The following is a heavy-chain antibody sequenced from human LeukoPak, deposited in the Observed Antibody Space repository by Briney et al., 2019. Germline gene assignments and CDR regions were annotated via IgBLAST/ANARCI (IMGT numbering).Heavy chain of an antibody. D-gene: IGHD6-19*01. V-gene: IGHV3-53*01. J-gene: IGHJ4*02. CDR1: GFTFSSYS. Sequence: PGGSLGLSCAASGFTFSSYSMNWVRQGPGKGLECVSVISNDGDTYYADSVKGRFTISRDTSKNTVSLQMNSLRAEDTAVYYCAGDKTTGGWYEFDYWGQGTLVTVSS. CDR3: AGDKTTGGWYEFDY. CDR2: ISNDGDT.